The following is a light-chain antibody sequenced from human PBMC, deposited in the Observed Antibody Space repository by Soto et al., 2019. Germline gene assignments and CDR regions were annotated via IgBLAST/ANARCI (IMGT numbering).Light chain of an antibody. J-gene: IGKJ1*01. CDR3: QQYGSSPWT. V-gene: IGKV3-20*01. CDR2: GAS. Sequence: EIVLTQSPCTLSLSPGERATLSCRASQSVSSSYLAWYQQKRGQAPRLLIYGASSRSTGIPDRFSGSRSGTNFTLTIIRLEPEDFAVYYCQQYGSSPWTFGQGTKVEIK. CDR1: QSVSSSY.